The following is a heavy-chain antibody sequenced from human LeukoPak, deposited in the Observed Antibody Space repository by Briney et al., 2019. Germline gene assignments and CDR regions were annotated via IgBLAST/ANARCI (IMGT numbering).Heavy chain of an antibody. CDR1: GFTVSTYW. CDR2: IRQDASEK. V-gene: IGHV3-7*01. Sequence: GGSLRLSCAASGFTVSTYWMMWLRQAPGKGREWVANIRQDASEKNYVDSVKCRFTISRDNAKISLYLQMKSLRAEDTAVYYCATDRKVGNWDPRFDYWGQGTLVTVSS. CDR3: ATDRKVGNWDPRFDY. D-gene: IGHD1-26*01. J-gene: IGHJ4*02.